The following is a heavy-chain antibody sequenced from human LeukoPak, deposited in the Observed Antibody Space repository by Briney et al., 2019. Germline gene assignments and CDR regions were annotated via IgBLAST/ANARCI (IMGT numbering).Heavy chain of an antibody. CDR1: GFAFSSYH. Sequence: GGSLRLSCAASGFAFSSYHMHWLRQAPGKGLEWVAAVWYNGSNKYYVDSVKGRFTISRDNSKNTLYLQMNSLRAEDTAVYYCARESIAAAGGGTVYWGQGTLVTVSS. J-gene: IGHJ4*02. CDR2: VWYNGSNK. CDR3: ARESIAAAGGGTVY. V-gene: IGHV3-33*01. D-gene: IGHD6-13*01.